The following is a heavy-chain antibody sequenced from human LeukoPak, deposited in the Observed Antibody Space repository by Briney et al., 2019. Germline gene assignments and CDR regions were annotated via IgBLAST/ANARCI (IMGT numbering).Heavy chain of an antibody. CDR3: AKDLLRGRAFDI. Sequence: PGGSLRLSCAASGFTFSSYAMSWVRPAPGKGLEWVSAISGSGGSTYYADSVKGRFTISRDNSKNTLYLQMNSLRAEDTAVYYCAKDLLRGRAFDIWGQGTMVTVSS. J-gene: IGHJ3*02. CDR1: GFTFSSYA. CDR2: ISGSGGST. V-gene: IGHV3-23*01. D-gene: IGHD2-15*01.